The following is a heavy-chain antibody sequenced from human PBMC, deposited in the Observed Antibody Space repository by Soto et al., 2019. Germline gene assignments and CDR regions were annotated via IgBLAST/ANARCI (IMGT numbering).Heavy chain of an antibody. CDR1: GFTFSSYA. CDR3: ANFARYYYDSRVPQAGAFDI. CDR2: ISGSGGST. V-gene: IGHV3-23*01. Sequence: GGPLRLSCAASGFTFSSYAMSWFRQAPGKGLEWVSAISGSGGSTYYADSVKGRFTISRDNSKNTLYLQMNSLRAEDTAVYYCANFARYYYDSRVPQAGAFDIWGQGTMVTVSS. D-gene: IGHD3-22*01. J-gene: IGHJ3*02.